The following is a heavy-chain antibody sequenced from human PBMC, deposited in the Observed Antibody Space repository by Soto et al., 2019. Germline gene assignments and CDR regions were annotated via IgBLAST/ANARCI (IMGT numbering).Heavy chain of an antibody. Sequence: SVKVSCKASGGTFSSSAISWVRQAPGQGLEWMGGIIPIFGTANYAQKFQGRVTITADESTSTAYMELSSLRSEDTAVYYCATGAQDIVVVPAALNWFDPWGQGTLVTVSS. CDR2: IIPIFGTA. D-gene: IGHD2-2*01. J-gene: IGHJ5*02. V-gene: IGHV1-69*13. CDR1: GGTFSSSA. CDR3: ATGAQDIVVVPAALNWFDP.